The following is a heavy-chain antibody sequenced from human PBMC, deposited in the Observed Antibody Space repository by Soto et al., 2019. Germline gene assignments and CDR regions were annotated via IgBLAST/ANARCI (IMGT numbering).Heavy chain of an antibody. CDR2: VDPNSGNT. Sequence: QVQLVQSGAEVKKPGASVKVSCKASGHTFTTDDINWVRQDTGQGPEWIGWVDPNSGNTGYAQKFQGRVTMTGDTSLSTVYMELRRLTSEDTAVYYCARYERGAAFSSWGQGTPVTVSS. CDR3: ARYERGAAFSS. CDR1: GHTFTTDD. V-gene: IGHV1-8*01. D-gene: IGHD6-13*01. J-gene: IGHJ5*02.